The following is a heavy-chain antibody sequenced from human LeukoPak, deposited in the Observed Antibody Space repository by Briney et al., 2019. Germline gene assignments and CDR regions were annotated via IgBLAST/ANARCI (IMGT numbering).Heavy chain of an antibody. Sequence: ASVKLSCKASGYTFTSYGISWVRQAPGQGLEWMGWISAYNGNTNYAQKLQGRVTMTTDTSTSTAYMELRSLRSDDTAVYYCAREWITIGGVIVPSPFDIWGQGTMVTVSS. V-gene: IGHV1-18*01. CDR2: ISAYNGNT. J-gene: IGHJ3*02. CDR1: GYTFTSYG. CDR3: AREWITIGGVIVPSPFDI. D-gene: IGHD3-16*02.